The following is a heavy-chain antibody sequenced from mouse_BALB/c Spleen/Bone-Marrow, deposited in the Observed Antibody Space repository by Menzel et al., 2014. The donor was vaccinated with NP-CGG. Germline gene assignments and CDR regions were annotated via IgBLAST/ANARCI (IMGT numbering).Heavy chain of an antibody. CDR3: AKPEDGYAMDY. Sequence: QVQLKESGPGLAAPSQSLSITCTVSGFSLTSNGVSWIRQPPGKGLEWLGVIWGDGSTKYHSALISRLSFTKDNSKSRVFLKLNSLHTDDTATYYCAKPEDGYAMDYWGQGTSVTVSS. J-gene: IGHJ4*01. CDR2: IWGDGST. V-gene: IGHV2-3*01. D-gene: IGHD2-3*01. CDR1: GFSLTSNG.